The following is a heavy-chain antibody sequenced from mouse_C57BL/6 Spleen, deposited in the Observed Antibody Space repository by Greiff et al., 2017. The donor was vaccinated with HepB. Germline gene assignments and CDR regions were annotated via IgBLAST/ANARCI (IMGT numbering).Heavy chain of an antibody. Sequence: MQLQESGAELVRPGTSVKVSCKASGYAFTNYLIEWVKQRPGQGLEWIGVINPGSGGTNYNEKFKGKATLTADKSSSTAYMQLSSLTSEDSAVYFCARDYGFAYWGQGTLVTVSA. D-gene: IGHD1-1*01. CDR3: ARDYGFAY. CDR1: GYAFTNYL. V-gene: IGHV1-54*01. CDR2: INPGSGGT. J-gene: IGHJ3*01.